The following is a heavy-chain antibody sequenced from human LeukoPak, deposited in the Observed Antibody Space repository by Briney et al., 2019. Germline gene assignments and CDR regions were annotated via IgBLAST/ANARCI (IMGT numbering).Heavy chain of an antibody. V-gene: IGHV3-23*01. D-gene: IGHD3-10*01. CDR3: AKDPELWSEPLFDY. CDR2: ISPAGGTT. J-gene: IGHJ4*02. Sequence: GTSLRLSCAVSGFAFGSEAMSWVRQSPARGLEWVASISPAGGTTYYADYVKGRFTISRDNSNNTLFVHMNSLRAEDTAVYYCAKDPELWSEPLFDYWGQGTLVTVSS. CDR1: GFAFGSEA.